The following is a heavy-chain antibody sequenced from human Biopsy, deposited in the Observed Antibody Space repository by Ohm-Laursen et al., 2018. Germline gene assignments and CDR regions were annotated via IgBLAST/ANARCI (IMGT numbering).Heavy chain of an antibody. Sequence: ASVKVSCKAPVGTLRNYAVNWGRQAPRQGLEWLGGNIPILGTGNYAQKFQDRVPVAADTSTSTATMELRSLRSDDTAVYYCATKLTDDFHHWGQGTLVIVSS. CDR3: ATKLTDDFHH. V-gene: IGHV1-69*06. CDR2: NIPILGTG. D-gene: IGHD3-9*01. J-gene: IGHJ1*01. CDR1: VGTLRNYA.